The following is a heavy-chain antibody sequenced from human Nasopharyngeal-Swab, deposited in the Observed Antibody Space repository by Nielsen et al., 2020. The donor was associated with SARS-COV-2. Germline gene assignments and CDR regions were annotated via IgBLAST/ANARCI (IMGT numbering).Heavy chain of an antibody. J-gene: IGHJ4*02. Sequence: GESLKISCAASGFTFSNFAMSWVRQAPGKGLEWVSVISGDSDSTYYTDSVRGRFTISRDNSKNTLYLQMNSLRAEDTAVYYCARAGGGYSYADYWGQGTLVTVSS. CDR2: ISGDSDST. V-gene: IGHV3-23*01. CDR3: ARAGGGYSYADY. D-gene: IGHD5-18*01. CDR1: GFTFSNFA.